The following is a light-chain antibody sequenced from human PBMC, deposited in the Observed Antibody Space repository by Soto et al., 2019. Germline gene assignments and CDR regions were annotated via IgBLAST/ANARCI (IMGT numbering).Light chain of an antibody. CDR1: SSDVGGYNY. CDR3: SSYTSSSTLEV. CDR2: EVS. V-gene: IGLV2-14*01. Sequence: QSGLSLPASGCGTTGQSITISCTGTSSDVGGYNYVSWYQQHPGKAPKLMIYEVSNRPSGVSNRFSGSKSGNTASLTISGLQAEDEADYYCSSYTSSSTLEVFGTGSKVTVL. J-gene: IGLJ1*01.